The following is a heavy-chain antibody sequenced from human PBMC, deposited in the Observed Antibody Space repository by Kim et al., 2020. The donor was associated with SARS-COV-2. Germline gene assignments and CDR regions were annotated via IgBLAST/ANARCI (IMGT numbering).Heavy chain of an antibody. CDR2: INPNSGGT. V-gene: IGHV1-2*04. J-gene: IGHJ1*01. Sequence: ASVKVSCKASGYTFTGYYMHWVRQAPGQGLEWMGWINPNSGGTNYAQKFQGWVTMTRDTSISTAYMELSRLRSDDTAVYYCARGADYYDSSGYYEHWGQGTLVTVSS. CDR1: GYTFTGYY. CDR3: ARGADYYDSSGYYEH. D-gene: IGHD3-22*01.